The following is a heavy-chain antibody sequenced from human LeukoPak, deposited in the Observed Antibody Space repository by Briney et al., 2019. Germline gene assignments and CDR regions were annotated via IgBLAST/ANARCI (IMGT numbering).Heavy chain of an antibody. CDR1: CGSISSSKYY. J-gene: IGHJ5*02. CDR3: ARGGVYGSGSFDP. D-gene: IGHD5/OR15-5a*01. Sequence: PSETLSLTCAVSCGSISSSKYYWGRIRQPPGKGLEWIGSIYHTGTTYYNPSLKSRATISVDTSKHEFSLRLTSVTASDTAVYYCARGGVYGSGSFDPWGQGTLVTVSS. V-gene: IGHV4-39*01. CDR2: IYHTGTT.